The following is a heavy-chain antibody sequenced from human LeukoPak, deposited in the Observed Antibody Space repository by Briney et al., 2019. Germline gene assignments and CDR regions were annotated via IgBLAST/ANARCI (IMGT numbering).Heavy chain of an antibody. CDR1: GFTFSTYG. CDR3: AKSGSYRFDD. D-gene: IGHD1-26*01. V-gene: IGHV3-48*02. CDR2: ISSGSGTI. Sequence: GGSLRLSCAASGFTFSTYGMNWVRQAPGKGLEWVSYISSGSGTIYYADSVKGRFTISRDNAKNSLYQQMNSLRDEDTAVYYCAKSGSYRFDDWGQGTLVTVSS. J-gene: IGHJ4*02.